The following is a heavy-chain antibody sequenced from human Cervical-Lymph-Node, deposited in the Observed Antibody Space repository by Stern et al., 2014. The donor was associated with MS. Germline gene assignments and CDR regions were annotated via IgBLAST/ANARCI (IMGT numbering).Heavy chain of an antibody. CDR2: IIPMFGTA. D-gene: IGHD4-17*01. J-gene: IGHJ6*02. V-gene: IGHV1-69*01. CDR3: ARDGDSSMLGMDV. Sequence: QMQLEQSGAEVKKPGSSVKVSCKASGGTLSDYGISWVRQAPGQGLEWMGGIIPMFGTATYAQKFQGRVTITADDSTNTAYMDLSSLTSEDTAVYYCARDGDSSMLGMDVWGQGTTVTVSS. CDR1: GGTLSDYG.